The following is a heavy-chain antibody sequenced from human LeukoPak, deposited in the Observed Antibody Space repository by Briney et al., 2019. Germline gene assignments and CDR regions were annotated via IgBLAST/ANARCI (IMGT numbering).Heavy chain of an antibody. CDR3: AKEGGYSSSWFDY. J-gene: IGHJ5*01. CDR1: GITFDDYV. V-gene: IGHV3-9*01. Sequence: HSGRSLRLSCAASGITFDDYVMHWVRQAPGKGLEWVSGISWNSGSIGYADSVKGRFTISRDNAKNSLYLQMNSLRAEDTALYYCAKEGGYSSSWFDYWGQGTLVTVSS. CDR2: ISWNSGSI. D-gene: IGHD6-13*01.